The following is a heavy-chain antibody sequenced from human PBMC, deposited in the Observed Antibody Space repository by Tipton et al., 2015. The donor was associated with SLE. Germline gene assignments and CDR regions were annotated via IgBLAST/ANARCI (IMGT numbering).Heavy chain of an antibody. CDR2: IYTSGST. J-gene: IGHJ6*03. CDR3: ASGYYYDSSGPYYMDV. D-gene: IGHD3-22*01. V-gene: IGHV4-61*09. Sequence: TLSLTCTVSGGSISGGSYYWSWIRQPAGKGLEWIGHIYTSGSTNYNPSLKSRVTISVDTSKNQFSLKLSSVTAADTAVYYCASGYYYDSSGPYYMDVWGKGTTVTVSS. CDR1: GGSISGGSYY.